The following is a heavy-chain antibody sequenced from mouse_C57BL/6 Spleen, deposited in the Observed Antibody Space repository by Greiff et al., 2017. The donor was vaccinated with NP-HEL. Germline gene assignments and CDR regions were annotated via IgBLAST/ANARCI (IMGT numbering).Heavy chain of an antibody. CDR2: ISYDGSN. V-gene: IGHV3-6*01. Sequence: EVKLMESGPGLVKPSQSLSLTCSVTGYSITSGYYWNWIRQFPGNKLEWMGYISYDGSNNYNPSLKNRISITRDTSKNQFFLKLNSVTTEDTATYYCAKNLLLRSHWYFDVWGTGTTVTVSS. CDR1: GYSITSGYY. D-gene: IGHD1-1*01. CDR3: AKNLLLRSHWYFDV. J-gene: IGHJ1*03.